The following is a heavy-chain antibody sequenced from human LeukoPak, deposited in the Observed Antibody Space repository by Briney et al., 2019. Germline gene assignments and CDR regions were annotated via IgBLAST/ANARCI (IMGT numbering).Heavy chain of an antibody. CDR2: INPNSGGT. V-gene: IGHV1-2*02. Sequence: ASVKVSCKASGYTFTSYAMNWVRQAPGQGLEWMGWINPNSGGTNYAQKLQGRVTMTRDTSISTAYMELSRLRSDDTAVYYCASNTGMVNWGQGTLVTVSS. CDR1: GYTFTSYA. CDR3: ASNTGMVN. D-gene: IGHD5-18*01. J-gene: IGHJ4*02.